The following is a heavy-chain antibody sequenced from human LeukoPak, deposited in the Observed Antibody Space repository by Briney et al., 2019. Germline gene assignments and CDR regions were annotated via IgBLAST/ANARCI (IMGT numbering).Heavy chain of an antibody. D-gene: IGHD1-26*01. CDR2: ISYDGSNK. V-gene: IGHV3-30-3*01. J-gene: IGHJ4*02. CDR1: GLTFSSYA. CDR3: AREGSSGSYLFDY. Sequence: GGSLRLSCAASGLTFSSYAMHWVRQAPGKGLEWVAVISYDGSNKYYADSVKGRFTISRDNSKNTLYLQMNSLRAEDTAVYYCAREGSSGSYLFDYWGQGTLVTVSS.